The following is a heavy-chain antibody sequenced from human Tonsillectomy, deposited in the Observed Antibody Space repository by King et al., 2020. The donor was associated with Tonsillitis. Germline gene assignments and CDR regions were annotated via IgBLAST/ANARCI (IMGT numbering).Heavy chain of an antibody. D-gene: IGHD2-15*01. Sequence: VQLQESGPGLVKPSQTLSLTCTVSGGSISGGAYYWCWIRQHPGKGLEWIGYMYNSEHTYYNPSLKNRLTISLDTSNNQFSLKLTSVTAADTAVYYCGRYEGGVFDLWGQGTLVTVSS. CDR3: GRYEGGVFDL. J-gene: IGHJ5*02. CDR2: MYNSEHT. CDR1: GGSISGGAYY. V-gene: IGHV4-31*03.